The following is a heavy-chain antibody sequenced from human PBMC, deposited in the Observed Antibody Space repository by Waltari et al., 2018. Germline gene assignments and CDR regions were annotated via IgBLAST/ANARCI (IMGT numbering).Heavy chain of an antibody. V-gene: IGHV4-38-2*01. J-gene: IGHJ4*02. CDR1: GYSISSGYY. Sequence: QVQLQESGPGLVKPSETLSLTCEVSGYSISSGYYWGWIRQPPGKGLEWIGTIYHSGINYYNPSLKSRGSISLDTSKNHFSLNMRSVTAADTAVYYCARQVLGYCTSATCRKNDSWGQGTLVTVSS. CDR2: IYHSGIN. D-gene: IGHD2-2*03. CDR3: ARQVLGYCTSATCRKNDS.